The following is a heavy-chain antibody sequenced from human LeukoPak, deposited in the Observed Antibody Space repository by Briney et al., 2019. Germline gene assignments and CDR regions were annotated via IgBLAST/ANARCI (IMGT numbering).Heavy chain of an antibody. V-gene: IGHV3-30*02. J-gene: IGHJ6*03. CDR2: IRFVGGDK. CDR1: GLTFSTYA. Sequence: GGSLRLSCAASGLTFSTYAMHWVRQAPGKGLEWVAFIRFVGGDKYYADSVKGRFTISRDNSKNTLFLQMNSLRAEDTAVYYCAKDGGWSSNYHYYYMDVWGKGTTVTVSS. D-gene: IGHD3-10*01. CDR3: AKDGGWSSNYHYYYMDV.